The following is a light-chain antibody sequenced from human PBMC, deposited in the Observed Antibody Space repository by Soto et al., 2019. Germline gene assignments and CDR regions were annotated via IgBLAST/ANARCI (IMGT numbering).Light chain of an antibody. V-gene: IGKV3-20*01. Sequence: EIVLTQSPGTLSLSPGERGTLSCRASQSVSSDSVAWYQQKPGQAPRLLIYGASSRVAGIPDRFRGAGSGTDFTLTISTMEPEDFAVYVCQQYGSSPPTFGQGTK. CDR1: QSVSSDS. CDR3: QQYGSSPPT. J-gene: IGKJ1*01. CDR2: GAS.